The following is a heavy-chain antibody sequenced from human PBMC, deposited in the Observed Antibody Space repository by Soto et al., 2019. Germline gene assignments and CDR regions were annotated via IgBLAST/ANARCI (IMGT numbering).Heavy chain of an antibody. D-gene: IGHD6-13*01. Sequence: ASVKVSCKASGYTFTSYDINWVRQATGQGLEWMGWMNPNSGNTGYAQKFQGRVTMTRNTSLSTAYMELSSLRSEDTAVYYCARRPRLAAAGYYYYGMDVWGQGTTVTVSS. CDR3: ARRPRLAAAGYYYYGMDV. V-gene: IGHV1-8*01. J-gene: IGHJ6*02. CDR2: MNPNSGNT. CDR1: GYTFTSYD.